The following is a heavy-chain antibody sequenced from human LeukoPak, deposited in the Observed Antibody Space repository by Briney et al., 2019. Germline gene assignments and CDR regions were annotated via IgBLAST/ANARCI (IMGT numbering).Heavy chain of an antibody. V-gene: IGHV3-53*01. CDR1: GFTVSSNY. J-gene: IGHJ6*02. D-gene: IGHD6-13*01. CDR2: IYSGGST. CDR3: ARDQEGPSSSWASHRNYYYYGMDV. Sequence: GGSLRLSCAASGFTVSSNYMSWVRQAPGKGLEWVSVIYSGGSTYYADSVKGRFTISRDNSKNTLYLQMNSLGAEDTAVYYCARDQEGPSSSWASHRNYYYYGMDVWGQGTTVTVSS.